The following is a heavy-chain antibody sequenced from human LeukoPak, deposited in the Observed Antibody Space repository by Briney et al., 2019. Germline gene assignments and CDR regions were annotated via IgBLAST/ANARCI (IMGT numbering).Heavy chain of an antibody. D-gene: IGHD1-26*01. V-gene: IGHV4-30-2*01. CDR2: IYHSGST. CDR3: ARGGGSYYFDY. Sequence: PSQTLSLTCAVSGGSISSGGYSWSWIRQPPGKGLEWIGYIYHSGSTYYNPSLKSRVTISVDRSKNQFSLKLSSVTAADTAVYYCARGGGSYYFDYWGQGTLVTVSS. J-gene: IGHJ4*02. CDR1: GGSISSGGYS.